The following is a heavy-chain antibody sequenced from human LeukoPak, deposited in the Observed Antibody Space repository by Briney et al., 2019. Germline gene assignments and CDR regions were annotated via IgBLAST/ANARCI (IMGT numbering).Heavy chain of an antibody. CDR2: INPNSGGT. J-gene: IGHJ4*02. V-gene: IGHV1-2*02. CDR3: ATASYYSFDY. D-gene: IGHD2-21*01. Sequence: ASVKVSCKASGYTFTGYYMHWVRQAPGQGLEWMGWINPNSGGTNYAQKFQGRVTMTRDTPISTAYMELSSLRSEDTAVYYCATASYYSFDYWAREPWSPSPQ. CDR1: GYTFTGYY.